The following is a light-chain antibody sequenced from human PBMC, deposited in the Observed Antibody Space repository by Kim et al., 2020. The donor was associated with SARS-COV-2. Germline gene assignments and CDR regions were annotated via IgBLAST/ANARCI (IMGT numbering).Light chain of an antibody. Sequence: ASVKLTCTLSSGHSSYAIAWHQQQPEKGPRYLMKPNSDGSHSKGDGIPDRFSGSSSGAERYLTISSLQSEDEADYYCQTWGTGIWVFGGGTQLTVL. CDR1: SGHSSYA. J-gene: IGLJ3*02. CDR2: PNSDGSH. CDR3: QTWGTGIWV. V-gene: IGLV4-69*01.